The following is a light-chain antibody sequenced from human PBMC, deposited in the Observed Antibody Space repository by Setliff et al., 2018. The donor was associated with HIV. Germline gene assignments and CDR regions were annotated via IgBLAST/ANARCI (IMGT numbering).Light chain of an antibody. V-gene: IGLV2-14*01. CDR3: NSFIGSSNTYV. CDR1: SDDIGGYNS. Sequence: QSVLTQPASVSESPGQSITISCTGTSDDIGGYNSVSWYQQYPGQAPKLMIYDVNNRPSGVSSRFSGSKSGNTASLTTSGLQAEDEADYYCNSFIGSSNTYVFGSGTKVTVL. J-gene: IGLJ1*01. CDR2: DVN.